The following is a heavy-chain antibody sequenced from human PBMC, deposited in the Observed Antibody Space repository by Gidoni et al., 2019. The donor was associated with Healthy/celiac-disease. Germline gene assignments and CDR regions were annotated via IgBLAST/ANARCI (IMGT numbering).Heavy chain of an antibody. CDR3: AKGRGSLDY. D-gene: IGHD1-26*01. CDR1: GFPFSSYA. V-gene: IGHV3-23*01. CDR2: ISGSGGST. Sequence: EVQLLESGGGLVQPGGSLRLSFPASGFPFSSYAMSWVRQAPGKGLELVSAISGSGGSTYYADSVKGRFTISRDNSKNTLYLQMNSLRAEDTAVYYCAKGRGSLDYWGQGTLVTVSS. J-gene: IGHJ4*02.